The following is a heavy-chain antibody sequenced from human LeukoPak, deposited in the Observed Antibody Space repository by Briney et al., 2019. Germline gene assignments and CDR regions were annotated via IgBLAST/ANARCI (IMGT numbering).Heavy chain of an antibody. CDR3: ARAPNYGSGSYYKAWFDP. Sequence: SQTLSLTCTVSGGSINNGGYYWSWIRQHPGKGLEWIGYIYYSGSSYYNPSLKSRVTISVDTSKNQFSLKLSSVTAADTAVYYCARAPNYGSGSYYKAWFDPWGQGTLVTVSS. D-gene: IGHD3-10*01. J-gene: IGHJ5*02. V-gene: IGHV4-31*03. CDR1: GGSINNGGYY. CDR2: IYYSGSS.